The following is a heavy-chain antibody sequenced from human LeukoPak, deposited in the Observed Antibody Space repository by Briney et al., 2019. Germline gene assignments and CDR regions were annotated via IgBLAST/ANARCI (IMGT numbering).Heavy chain of an antibody. CDR3: ARPSYCGGDCYWSEYFQH. D-gene: IGHD2-21*02. CDR1: GYTFTSYY. V-gene: IGHV1-46*01. Sequence: ASVKVSCKASGYTFTSYYMHWVRQAPGQGLEWMGIINSSGGSTSYAQKFQGRVTMTRDTSTSTVYMELSSLRSEDTAVYYCARPSYCGGDCYWSEYFQHWGQGTLVTVSS. CDR2: INSSGGST. J-gene: IGHJ1*01.